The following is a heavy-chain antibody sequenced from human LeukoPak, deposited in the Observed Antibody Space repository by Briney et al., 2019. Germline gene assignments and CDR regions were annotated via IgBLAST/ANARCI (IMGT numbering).Heavy chain of an antibody. D-gene: IGHD2-15*01. Sequence: GGSLRPSCAASGFTVSSNYMSWVRQAPGKGLEWVSVIYSGGSTYYADSVKGRFTISRDNSKNTLYLQMNSLRAEDTAVYYCARLYGGYDALDIWGQGTMVTVSS. V-gene: IGHV3-53*01. CDR3: ARLYGGYDALDI. J-gene: IGHJ3*02. CDR2: IYSGGST. CDR1: GFTVSSNY.